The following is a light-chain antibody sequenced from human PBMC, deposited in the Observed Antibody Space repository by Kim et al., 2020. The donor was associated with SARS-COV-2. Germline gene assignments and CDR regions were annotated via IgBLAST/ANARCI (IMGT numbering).Light chain of an antibody. CDR2: DAS. Sequence: DIQMTQSPSSVSAFVGDRVTITCRASHNINNWLAWYQQKPGRAPKLLIYDASAVQSGVPSRFSGSGSGTDFTRTITTLQPEDCATYYCQQGHSFPLTFCGGTKVDIK. J-gene: IGKJ4*01. CDR1: HNINNW. CDR3: QQGHSFPLT. V-gene: IGKV1-12*01.